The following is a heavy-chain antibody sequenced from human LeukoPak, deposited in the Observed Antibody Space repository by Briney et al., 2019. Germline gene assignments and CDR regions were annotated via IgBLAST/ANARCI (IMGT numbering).Heavy chain of an antibody. Sequence: GGSLRLSCAASGFIFNAYGMSWVRQAPGEGLQWVSSITGSTRTTYYAESVKGRFTISRDNSKNTLYLQMNSLRAEDTAVYYCAKDNAYSSGWLYYFDYWGQGTLVTVSS. CDR2: ITGSTRTT. CDR1: GFIFNAYG. V-gene: IGHV3-23*01. J-gene: IGHJ4*02. CDR3: AKDNAYSSGWLYYFDY. D-gene: IGHD6-19*01.